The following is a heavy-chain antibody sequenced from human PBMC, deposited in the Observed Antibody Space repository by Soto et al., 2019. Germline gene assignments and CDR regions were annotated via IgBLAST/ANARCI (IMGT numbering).Heavy chain of an antibody. CDR2: INHSGST. CDR3: ARGVPGGNYYYYYYMDV. CDR1: GVSFSGYY. D-gene: IGHD3-16*01. J-gene: IGHJ6*03. Sequence: SVTLSLTCAVYGVSFSGYYWLWLRQPPGKGLEWIGEINHSGSTNYNPSLKSRVTISVDTSKNQFSLKLSSVTAADTAVYYCARGVPGGNYYYYYYMDVWGKGTTVTVSS. V-gene: IGHV4-34*01.